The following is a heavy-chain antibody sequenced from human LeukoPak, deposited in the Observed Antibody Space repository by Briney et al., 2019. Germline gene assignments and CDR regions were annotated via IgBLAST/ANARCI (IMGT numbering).Heavy chain of an antibody. V-gene: IGHV1-69*05. D-gene: IGHD1-26*01. CDR2: SIPLLASP. J-gene: IGHJ4*02. CDR3: TREVGTGSLDD. Sequence: ASVNVSCKASGGTFDTYTFTWVQQAPGQGLEWLGKSIPLLASPDYAPKFQGRVTITSDESSSTVYMELRSLTFDDTAVYYCTREVGTGSLDDWGQGTLVIVSS. CDR1: GGTFDTYT.